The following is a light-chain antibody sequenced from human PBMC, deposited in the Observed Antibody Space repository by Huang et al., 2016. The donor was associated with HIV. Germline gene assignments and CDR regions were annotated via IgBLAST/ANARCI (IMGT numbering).Light chain of an antibody. CDR1: QSISTY. CDR2: GAS. CDR3: QQFNNWPIT. J-gene: IGKJ5*01. V-gene: IGKV3-11*01. Sequence: EVVLTQSPATLSLSPGERATLSCRASQSISTYLAWYQQKPVQTPRLLIDGASNRATGIPARFIASGSGTDFTLTISSLEPEDFAVYYCQQFNNWPITFGQGTRLEIK.